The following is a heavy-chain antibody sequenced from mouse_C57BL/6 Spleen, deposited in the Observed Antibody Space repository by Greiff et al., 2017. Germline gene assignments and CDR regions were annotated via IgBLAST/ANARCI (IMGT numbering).Heavy chain of an antibody. V-gene: IGHV1-64*01. CDR1: GYTFTSYW. D-gene: IGHD1-1*01. CDR2: IHPNSGST. Sequence: QVQLQQPGAELVKPGASVKLSCKASGYTFTSYWMHWVKQRPGKGLEWIGMIHPNSGSTNYNEKFKSKATLTVDKSSSTAYMQLSSLTSEDSAVYYCASSFYVSSPYYAMDYWGQGTSVTVSS. J-gene: IGHJ4*01. CDR3: ASSFYVSSPYYAMDY.